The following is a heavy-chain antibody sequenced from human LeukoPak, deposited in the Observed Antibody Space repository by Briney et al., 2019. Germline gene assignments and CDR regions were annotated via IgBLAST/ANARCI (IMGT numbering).Heavy chain of an antibody. D-gene: IGHD3-22*01. CDR2: IYNSGST. Sequence: SETLSLTCTVSGDSFSYFYWSWIRQPPGKGLEWIGYIYNSGSTNYNPSLKSRVTISLDTSKNQFSLKLSSVTAADTAVYYCARSILRYYYNASGYYPYYFDYWGQGVLVTVSS. CDR1: GDSFSYFY. V-gene: IGHV4-59*01. CDR3: ARSILRYYYNASGYYPYYFDY. J-gene: IGHJ4*02.